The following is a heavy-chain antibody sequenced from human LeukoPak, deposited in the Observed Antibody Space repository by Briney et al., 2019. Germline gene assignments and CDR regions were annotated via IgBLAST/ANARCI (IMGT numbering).Heavy chain of an antibody. Sequence: GSSLRLSCAASGFTFNSYAMHCVRQSPGKGLEWVAVIGYDGSNKYYADSVKGRFTISRDNSKNTLYLQMNSLRAEDTAVYYCARAGSGWYEIDYWGQGTLVTVSS. CDR2: IGYDGSNK. D-gene: IGHD6-19*01. J-gene: IGHJ4*02. CDR3: ARAGSGWYEIDY. V-gene: IGHV3-33*01. CDR1: GFTFNSYA.